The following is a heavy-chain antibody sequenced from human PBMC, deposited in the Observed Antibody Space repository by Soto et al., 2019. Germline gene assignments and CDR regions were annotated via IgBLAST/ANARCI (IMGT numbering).Heavy chain of an antibody. J-gene: IGHJ4*02. CDR1: GFSLSNPRMG. CDR3: ARISEEWVGELSSLVLFDS. CDR2: IFSKDEK. Sequence: QVTLKESGPVLVKPTETLTLACTVSGFSLSNPRMGVSWIRQPPGKALEWLSHIFSKDEKTYRTSLKSRLTISEDTSKSQVVLTMTNMDPVDTATYSCARISEEWVGELSSLVLFDSWGQGTLVSVSS. D-gene: IGHD3-10*01. V-gene: IGHV2-26*01.